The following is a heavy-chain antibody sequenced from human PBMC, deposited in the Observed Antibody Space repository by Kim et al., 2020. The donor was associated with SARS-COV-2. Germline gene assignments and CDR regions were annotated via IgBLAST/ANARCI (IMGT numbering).Heavy chain of an antibody. D-gene: IGHD3-9*01. J-gene: IGHJ3*01. CDR3: AKSQAIYFIDALDV. Sequence: AHSVNSRFTISRDNPKNTLYLQMNSLRADDTAIYYCAKSQAIYFIDALDVWGRGTMVTVSS. V-gene: IGHV3-23*01.